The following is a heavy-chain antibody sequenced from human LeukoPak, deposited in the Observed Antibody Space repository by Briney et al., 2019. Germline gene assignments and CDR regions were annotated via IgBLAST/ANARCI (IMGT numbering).Heavy chain of an antibody. J-gene: IGHJ4*02. CDR2: ISYDGSNK. Sequence: GGSLRLSCVASGFTFSSYGMHWVRQAPGKGLEWVALISYDGSNKYSADSVKGRFTISRDNSKNTLYLQMNSLRAEDTAVYYCARDDRDTVTTSDFDYWGQGTLVTVSS. V-gene: IGHV3-30*03. CDR1: GFTFSSYG. D-gene: IGHD4-17*01. CDR3: ARDDRDTVTTSDFDY.